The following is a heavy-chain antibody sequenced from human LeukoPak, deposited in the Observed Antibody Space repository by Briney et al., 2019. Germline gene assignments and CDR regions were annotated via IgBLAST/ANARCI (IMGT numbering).Heavy chain of an antibody. Sequence: ASVKVSCKASGGTFSSYAISWVRQAPGQGLEWMGGIIPIFGTANYAQKFQGRVTITTDESTSTAYMELSSLRSEDTAVYYCAYNGYSSGWYYFDYWGQGTLVTVSS. V-gene: IGHV1-69*05. CDR1: GGTFSSYA. J-gene: IGHJ4*02. CDR2: IIPIFGTA. D-gene: IGHD6-19*01. CDR3: AYNGYSSGWYYFDY.